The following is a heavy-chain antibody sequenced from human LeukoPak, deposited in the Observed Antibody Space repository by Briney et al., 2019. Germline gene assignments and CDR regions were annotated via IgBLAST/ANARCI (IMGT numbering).Heavy chain of an antibody. J-gene: IGHJ4*02. V-gene: IGHV4-59*01. CDR2: IYYSGST. Sequence: SETLSLTCTVSGGSISSYYWSWIRQPPGEGLEWIGYIYYSGSTNYNPSLKSRVTMSVDTSKNQFSLKLSSVTAADTAVYHCARGGWSYDYWGQGTLVTVSS. D-gene: IGHD6-19*01. CDR1: GGSISSYY. CDR3: ARGGWSYDY.